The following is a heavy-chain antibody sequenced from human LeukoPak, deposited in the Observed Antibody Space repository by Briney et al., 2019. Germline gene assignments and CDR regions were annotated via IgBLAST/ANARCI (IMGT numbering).Heavy chain of an antibody. Sequence: GGSLRLSCAASGFTFSSYSMNWVRQAPGKGLEWASSISSSSYIYYADSVKGRFTISRDNAKNSLYLQMNSLRAEDTAMYYCARDADSSGFHDAFDFWGQGTMVTVSS. D-gene: IGHD3-22*01. CDR2: ISSSSYI. CDR3: ARDADSSGFHDAFDF. CDR1: GFTFSSYS. J-gene: IGHJ3*01. V-gene: IGHV3-21*01.